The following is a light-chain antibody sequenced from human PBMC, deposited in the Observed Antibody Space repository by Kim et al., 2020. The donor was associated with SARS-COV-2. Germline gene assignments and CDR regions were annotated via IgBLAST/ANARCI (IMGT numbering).Light chain of an antibody. Sequence: DIQMTQSPSTLSASVRDRVTITCRASQSISSWLAWYQQKPGKVPKLLIYKASSLESGVPSRFSGSGSGTEFTLTISSLQPDDFATYYCQQYNTYSGDSFGQGTKLEI. CDR1: QSISSW. V-gene: IGKV1-5*03. CDR3: QQYNTYSGDS. CDR2: KAS. J-gene: IGKJ2*03.